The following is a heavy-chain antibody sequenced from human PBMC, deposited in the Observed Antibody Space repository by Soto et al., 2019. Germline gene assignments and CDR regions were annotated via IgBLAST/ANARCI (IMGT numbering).Heavy chain of an antibody. D-gene: IGHD2-2*01. CDR2: ISGSGGST. CDR1: GFTFSSYA. Sequence: GGSLRLSCAASGFTFSSYAMSWVRQAPGKGLEWVSAISGSGGSTYYADSVKGRFTISRDNSKNTLYLQMNSLRAEDTAVYYCAKKAYCSSTSCSTYYFDYWGQGTLVTVSS. V-gene: IGHV3-23*01. J-gene: IGHJ4*02. CDR3: AKKAYCSSTSCSTYYFDY.